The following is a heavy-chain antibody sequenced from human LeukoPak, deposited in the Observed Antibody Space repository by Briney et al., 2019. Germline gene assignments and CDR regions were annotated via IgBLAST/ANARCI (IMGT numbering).Heavy chain of an antibody. D-gene: IGHD2-2*01. CDR3: ARDWPIVVVPAATDFDY. CDR2: ISAYNGNT. Sequence: ASVKVSCKASGGTFSSYAISWVRQAPGQGLEWMGWISAYNGNTNYAQKLQGRVTMTTDTSTSTAYMELRSLRSDDTAVYYCARDWPIVVVPAATDFDYWGQGTLVTVSS. V-gene: IGHV1-18*01. J-gene: IGHJ4*02. CDR1: GGTFSSYA.